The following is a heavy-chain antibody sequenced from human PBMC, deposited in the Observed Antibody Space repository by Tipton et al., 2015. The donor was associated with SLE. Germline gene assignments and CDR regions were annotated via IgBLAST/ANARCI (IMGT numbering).Heavy chain of an antibody. J-gene: IGHJ3*02. Sequence: TLSLTCAVYGGSFSGYYWSWIREPPGKGLEWFGYIYLSGSTYYNPSLKSRVTISVDSSKNQFSLKMSSVTAADTAVYYSARGLGVVVAVAFDIWGQGTMVTVTS. CDR2: IYLSGST. CDR3: ARGLGVVVAVAFDI. V-gene: IGHV4-34*01. D-gene: IGHD2-15*01. CDR1: GGSFSGYY.